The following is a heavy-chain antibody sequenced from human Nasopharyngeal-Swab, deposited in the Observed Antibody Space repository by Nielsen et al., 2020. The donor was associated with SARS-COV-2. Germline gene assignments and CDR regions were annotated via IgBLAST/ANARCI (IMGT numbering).Heavy chain of an antibody. Sequence: SETLSLTCSVSGGSLSGYFLCWIRQPAGEGLEWIGRVYTSGSTNYNPSLKSRVTISIDMSKNQFSLELRSVTAADTAFYYCARSGTTKYGLDVWGQGTTVIVSS. CDR2: VYTSGST. V-gene: IGHV4-4*07. CDR1: GGSLSGYF. D-gene: IGHD1-1*01. J-gene: IGHJ6*01. CDR3: ARSGTTKYGLDV.